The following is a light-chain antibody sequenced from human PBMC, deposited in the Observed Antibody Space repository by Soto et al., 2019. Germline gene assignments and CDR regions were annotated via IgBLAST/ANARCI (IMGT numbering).Light chain of an antibody. Sequence: EIVLTQSPATLYLSPGERDTLSCRASQSVSSYLACYQQKPGQAPRLLIYDASNRATGIPARFSGSGSGTDFTLTISSLEPEDFAFYYCQQRSNWPLYTFGQGTKLEIK. CDR2: DAS. J-gene: IGKJ2*01. V-gene: IGKV3-11*01. CDR1: QSVSSY. CDR3: QQRSNWPLYT.